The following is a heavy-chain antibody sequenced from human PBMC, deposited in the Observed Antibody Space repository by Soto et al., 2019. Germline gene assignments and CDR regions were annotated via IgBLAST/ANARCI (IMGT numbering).Heavy chain of an antibody. V-gene: IGHV3-48*03. CDR3: ARAGYYDSSGYYPYNYYGMDV. Sequence: HPGGSLRLSCAASGFTFSSYEMNWVRQAPGKGLEWVSYIRSSGSTIYYADSVKGRFTISRDNTKNSVYLQMNSLRAEDTAVYYCARAGYYDSSGYYPYNYYGMDVWGQGTTVTVSS. CDR1: GFTFSSYE. J-gene: IGHJ6*02. D-gene: IGHD3-22*01. CDR2: IRSSGSTI.